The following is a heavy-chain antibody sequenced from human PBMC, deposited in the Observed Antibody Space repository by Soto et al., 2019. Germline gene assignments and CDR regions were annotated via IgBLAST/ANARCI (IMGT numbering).Heavy chain of an antibody. J-gene: IGHJ6*02. CDR2: IYYSGST. V-gene: IGHV4-61*08. CDR3: ARDQDSGSYKSFYYYGMDV. CDR1: GGSISSGGYY. D-gene: IGHD1-26*01. Sequence: SETLSLTCTVSGGSISSGGYYWSWIRQHPGKGLEWIGYIYYSGSTNYNPSLKSRVTISVDTSKNQFSLKLSSVTAADTAVYYCARDQDSGSYKSFYYYGMDVWGQGTTVTVSS.